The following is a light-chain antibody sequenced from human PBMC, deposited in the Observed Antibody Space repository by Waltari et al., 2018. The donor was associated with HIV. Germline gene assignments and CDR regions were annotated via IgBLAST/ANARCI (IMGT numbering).Light chain of an antibody. CDR2: DAS. V-gene: IGKV1-12*01. Sequence: DIQMAQSPSAVSASVGDRVAITCRASRGINRRLAWYQHKPTRAPKLRMYDASRLDSGVPLRFNGNVSGSEFTLTITDLQPEDFGLYYCQHADSFPHTFGGGTTVYVK. CDR3: QHADSFPHT. CDR1: RGINRR. J-gene: IGKJ3*01.